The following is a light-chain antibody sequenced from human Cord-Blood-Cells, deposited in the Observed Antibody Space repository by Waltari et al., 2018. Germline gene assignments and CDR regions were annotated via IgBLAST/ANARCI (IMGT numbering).Light chain of an antibody. CDR3: QSYDSSLSGYV. J-gene: IGLJ1*01. V-gene: IGLV1-40*01. CDR2: GNS. CDR1: RSNIGAGYA. Sequence: QSVLTQPPSVSGAPGQRVTISCTGSRSNIGAGYAVHWYQQLPGTAPKLLIYGNSNRPSGVPDRFSCSKSGTSASLAITGLQAEDEADYYCQSYDSSLSGYVFGTGTKVTVL.